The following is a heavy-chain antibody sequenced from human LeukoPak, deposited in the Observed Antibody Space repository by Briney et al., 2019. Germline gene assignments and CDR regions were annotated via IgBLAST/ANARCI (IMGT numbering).Heavy chain of an antibody. Sequence: GGSLRLSCAASGFKFDDYAMHWVRQAPGKGLEGASGISWNSGSIAFADSVKGRFTISRDNAKNSLYLQMNSLRAEDTAFYYCAKDEVVVLTGAAFDYWGQGTLVTVSS. CDR1: GFKFDDYA. CDR2: ISWNSGSI. J-gene: IGHJ4*02. V-gene: IGHV3-9*01. D-gene: IGHD2-2*01. CDR3: AKDEVVVLTGAAFDY.